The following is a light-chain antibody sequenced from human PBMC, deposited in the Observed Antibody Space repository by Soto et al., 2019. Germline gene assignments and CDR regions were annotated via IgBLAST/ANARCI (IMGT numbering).Light chain of an antibody. CDR3: CSYAGSSTYV. Sequence: SLLTPPASVSVAPGHSITISCTGTSSNVGTYNLVSWYQQHSGKAPKLMIYEGSKRPSGVSNRFSGSKSGTTASLTISGLQAEDEADYYCCSYAGSSTYVFGTGTKVTVL. CDR2: EGS. CDR1: SSNVGTYNL. V-gene: IGLV2-23*01. J-gene: IGLJ1*01.